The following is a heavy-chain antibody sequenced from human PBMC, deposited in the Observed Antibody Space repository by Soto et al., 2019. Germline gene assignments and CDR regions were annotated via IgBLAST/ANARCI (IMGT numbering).Heavy chain of an antibody. V-gene: IGHV4-39*01. J-gene: IGHJ4*02. CDR1: GGSISSSSYY. CDR2: IYYSGST. D-gene: IGHD6-13*01. Sequence: QLQLQESGPGLVKPSETLSLTCTVSGGSISSSSYYWGWIRQPPGKGLEWIGSIYYSGSTYYNPSLKSRVTISVDTSKNQFSLKLSSVTAADTAVYYCAKTHPRASWFDYWGQGTLVTVSS. CDR3: AKTHPRASWFDY.